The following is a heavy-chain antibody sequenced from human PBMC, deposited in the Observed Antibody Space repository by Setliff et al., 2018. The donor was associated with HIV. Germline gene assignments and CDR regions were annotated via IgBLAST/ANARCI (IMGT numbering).Heavy chain of an antibody. CDR2: IYYSGST. V-gene: IGHV4-39*07. CDR1: GGSISSSTYY. J-gene: IGHJ6*03. CDR3: ARVIVVVPAAANYYYYYMDV. D-gene: IGHD2-2*01. Sequence: PSETLSLTCTVSGGSISSSTYYWGWIRQPPGKGLEWIGSIYYSGSTYYNPSLKSRVTISVETSKNQFSLKVKSVTAADTAVYYCARVIVVVPAAANYYYYYMDVWGKGTTVTVSS.